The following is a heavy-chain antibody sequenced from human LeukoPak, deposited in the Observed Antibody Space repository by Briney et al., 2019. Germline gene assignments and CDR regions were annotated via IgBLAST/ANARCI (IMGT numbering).Heavy chain of an antibody. CDR2: IYYSGST. CDR1: GGSISSYY. D-gene: IGHD4-17*01. J-gene: IGHJ6*03. V-gene: IGHV4-59*01. Sequence: SETLSLTCTVSGGSISSYYWSWIRQPPGKGLELIGYIYYSGSTNYNPSLKSRVTISVDTSKNQFSLKLSFVTAADTAVYYCARVGTVTTRPYYYYMDVWGKGTTVTVSS. CDR3: ARVGTVTTRPYYYYMDV.